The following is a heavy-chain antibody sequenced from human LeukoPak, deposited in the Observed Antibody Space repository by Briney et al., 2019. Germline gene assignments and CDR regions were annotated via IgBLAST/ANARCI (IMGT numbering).Heavy chain of an antibody. J-gene: IGHJ4*02. CDR2: ISWNSDSI. Sequence: RSLRLSCAASGLTFNAYAMHWVRQAPGMGLGWVSGISWNSDSIAYADSVKRRFTISRDNAKNSLYLHMNSLRAEDTALYYCAKDAYSGYDYSGYFDYWGQGTLVTVSS. D-gene: IGHD5-12*01. V-gene: IGHV3-9*01. CDR1: GLTFNAYA. CDR3: AKDAYSGYDYSGYFDY.